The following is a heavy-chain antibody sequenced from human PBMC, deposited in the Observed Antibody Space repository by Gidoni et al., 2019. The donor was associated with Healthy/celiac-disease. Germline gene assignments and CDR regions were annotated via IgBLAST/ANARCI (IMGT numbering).Heavy chain of an antibody. CDR2: IYYSGST. J-gene: IGHJ3*02. Sequence: QVQLQESGPGLVKPSQTLSLTCTVSGGSISSGGYYWSWIRQHPGKGLEWIGYIYYSGSTYYNPSLKSRVTISVDTSKNQFSLKLSSVTAADTAVYYCARTRITIFGVDQDAFDIWGQGTMVTVSS. D-gene: IGHD3-3*01. CDR1: GGSISSGGYY. V-gene: IGHV4-31*03. CDR3: ARTRITIFGVDQDAFDI.